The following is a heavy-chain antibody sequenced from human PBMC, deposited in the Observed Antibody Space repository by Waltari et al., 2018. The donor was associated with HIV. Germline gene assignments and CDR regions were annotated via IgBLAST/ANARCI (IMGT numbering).Heavy chain of an antibody. J-gene: IGHJ5*02. D-gene: IGHD2-2*01. V-gene: IGHV4-61*02. CDR2: IYTSGST. CDR1: GGSISSGNYY. CDR3: AREEGYGGNGGFDP. Sequence: QVHLQESGPGLVKPSQTLSLTCTVSGGSISSGNYYWSWIRQPAGKGLEWIGRIYTSGSTNYNPSLKSRVTISEDTSKNQFSLKLSSVTAADTAVYFCAREEGYGGNGGFDPWGQGTLVTVSS.